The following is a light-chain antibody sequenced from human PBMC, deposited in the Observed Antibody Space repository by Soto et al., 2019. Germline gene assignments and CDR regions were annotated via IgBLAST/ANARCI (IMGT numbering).Light chain of an antibody. CDR1: SSNIGAGYD. CDR3: QSYDSNLSEV. CDR2: GSD. J-gene: IGLJ1*01. V-gene: IGLV1-40*01. Sequence: QSVLTQPPSVSGAPGQRVTISCTGSSSNIGAGYDVHWYQQLPGTAPRLLIYGSDDRPSGVPDRFSASVSGNSASLAITGLQTEDEAVYYCQSYDSNLSEVFGPGTKVTVL.